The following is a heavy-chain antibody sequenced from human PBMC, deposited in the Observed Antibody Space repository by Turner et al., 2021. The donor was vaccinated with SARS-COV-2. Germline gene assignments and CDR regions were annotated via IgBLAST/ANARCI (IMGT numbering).Heavy chain of an antibody. J-gene: IGHJ6*02. D-gene: IGHD3-16*01. CDR3: ARGTDLYDPYYYYGMDV. CDR1: GSTFSSYG. CDR2: ISYDGSNK. V-gene: IGHV3-30-3*01. Sequence: QVHLVESGGGVVQPGRSLRLSCAASGSTFSSYGMHWVRQAPGKGLEWVAVISYDGSNKYYADSVKGRFTISRDNSKNTLYLQMNSLRAEDTAVYYCARGTDLYDPYYYYGMDVWGQGTTVTVSS.